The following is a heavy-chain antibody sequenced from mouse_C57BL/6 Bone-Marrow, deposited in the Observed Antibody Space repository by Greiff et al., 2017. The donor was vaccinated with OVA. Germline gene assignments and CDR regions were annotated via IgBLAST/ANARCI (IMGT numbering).Heavy chain of an antibody. CDR2: ISYDGSN. CDR3: ARDPFITPDY. D-gene: IGHD1-1*01. Sequence: DVQLQESGPGLVKPSQSLSLTCSVTGYSITSGYYWNWIRQFPGNKLEWMGYISYDGSNNYNPSLKNRISITRDTSKNQFFLKLNSVTTEDTATYYCARDPFITPDYWGQGTTLTVSS. V-gene: IGHV3-6*01. J-gene: IGHJ2*01. CDR1: GYSITSGYY.